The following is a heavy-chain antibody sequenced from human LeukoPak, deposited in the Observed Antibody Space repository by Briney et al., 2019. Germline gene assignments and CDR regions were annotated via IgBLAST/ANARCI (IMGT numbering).Heavy chain of an antibody. V-gene: IGHV3-74*01. CDR1: GFTFSSYW. D-gene: IGHD6-19*01. CDR3: ARGNSGSNFDS. CDR2: IKSDGSTT. J-gene: IGHJ4*02. Sequence: GGSLRLSCAASGFTFSSYWMHWVRQAPGKGLVWVSRIKSDGSTTTYADSVKGRFTISRDNAKNTLYLQMNSLRAEDTAVYYCARGNSGSNFDSWGQGSLVTVSS.